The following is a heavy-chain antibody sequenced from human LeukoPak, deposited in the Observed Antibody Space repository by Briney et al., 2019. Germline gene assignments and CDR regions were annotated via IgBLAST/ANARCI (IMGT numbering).Heavy chain of an antibody. CDR3: ARRGVGYCSGGSCTYPYYYYMDV. V-gene: IGHV5-51*01. Sequence: GGSLKISCQGSGSRFTSYWIGWVRAVPGKGLEWRGIIYPGESDTRNSTSFQGQVTISADKSLSTAYLQWSSLKSSDTAIYYCARRGVGYCSGGSCTYPYYYYMDVWGKGTTVTVSS. CDR2: IYPGESDT. D-gene: IGHD2-15*01. J-gene: IGHJ6*03. CDR1: GSRFTSYW.